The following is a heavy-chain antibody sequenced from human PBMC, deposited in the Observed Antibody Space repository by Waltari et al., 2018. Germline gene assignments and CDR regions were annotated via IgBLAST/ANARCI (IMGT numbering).Heavy chain of an antibody. Sequence: QVQLQESGPGLVKPSETLSLTCTVSGGSISSHYWSWIRQPPGKGLEWIGYIYYSGSTNYNPSLKSRVTISVDTSKNQFSLKLSSVTAADTAVYYCARAPTTVTGGFDYWGQGTTVTVSS. CDR2: IYYSGST. CDR3: ARAPTTVTGGFDY. CDR1: GGSISSHY. D-gene: IGHD4-17*01. V-gene: IGHV4-59*11. J-gene: IGHJ4*03.